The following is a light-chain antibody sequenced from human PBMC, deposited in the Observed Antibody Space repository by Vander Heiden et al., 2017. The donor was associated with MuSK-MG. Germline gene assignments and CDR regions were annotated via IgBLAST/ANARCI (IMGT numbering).Light chain of an antibody. CDR3: QHDNSWPPFT. CDR2: GAS. V-gene: IGKV3D-15*01. J-gene: IGKJ2*01. Sequence: EILMTQSPGTLSVSPGERATLSCRASQSVSANLAWYQQKPGQAPRLLIYGASTRATGIPARFRGSGSGTEFTLTISSRRSEDRTIYYCQHDNSWPPFTFGQGTKMEIK. CDR1: QSVSAN.